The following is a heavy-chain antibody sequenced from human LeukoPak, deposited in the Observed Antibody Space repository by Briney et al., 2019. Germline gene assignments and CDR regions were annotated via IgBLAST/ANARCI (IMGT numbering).Heavy chain of an antibody. D-gene: IGHD1-26*01. CDR1: GMNFEKYA. J-gene: IGHJ6*02. CDR2: ISADDRA. Sequence: PGGSLRLSCVASGMNFEKYAMHWVRQRPGKGLEWVAVISADDRADHADSVKGRFTVSRDNSKESLFLDMSSLGDEDSALYYCATWAFYHGLDVWGQGTTVIVSS. V-gene: IGHV3-43*02. CDR3: ATWAFYHGLDV.